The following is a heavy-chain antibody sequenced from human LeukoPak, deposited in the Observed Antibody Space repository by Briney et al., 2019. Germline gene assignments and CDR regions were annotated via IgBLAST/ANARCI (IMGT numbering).Heavy chain of an antibody. D-gene: IGHD3-10*01. V-gene: IGHV3-13*01. CDR1: GFIVSNYD. J-gene: IGHJ5*02. CDR2: IGTAGDT. Sequence: GGSLRLSCAASGFIVSNYDMHWVRQVTGKGLEWVSVIGTAGDTYYPGSVKGRFTISREKAKNSLYLQMNSLRAEDTAVYYCARGSGTLRITMIRRVSNWFGPWGQGTLVTVSS. CDR3: ARGSGTLRITMIRRVSNWFGP.